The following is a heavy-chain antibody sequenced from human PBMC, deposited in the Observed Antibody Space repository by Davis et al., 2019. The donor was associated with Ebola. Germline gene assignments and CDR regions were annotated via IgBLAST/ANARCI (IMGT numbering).Heavy chain of an antibody. Sequence: PGGSLRLSCAASGFTFSSYAMNWVRQAPGKGLEWVSYISSSSSTIYYADSVKGRFTISRDNAKNSLYLQMNSLRDEDTAVYYCARAEVVITSTFDYWGQGTLVTVSS. CDR2: ISSSSSTI. CDR3: ARAEVVITSTFDY. CDR1: GFTFSSYA. J-gene: IGHJ4*02. V-gene: IGHV3-48*02. D-gene: IGHD3-22*01.